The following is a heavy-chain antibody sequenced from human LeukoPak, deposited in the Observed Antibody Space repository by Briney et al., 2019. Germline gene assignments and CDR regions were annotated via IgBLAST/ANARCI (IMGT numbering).Heavy chain of an antibody. CDR1: GGSISSGSYY. CDR3: ARVFVDRGH. Sequence: PSETLSLTCTVSGGSISSGSYYWSWIRQPAGKGLEWIGRIYTSGSTNYNPSLKSRDTISVDTSNNQFSLKLSSVTAPDTAVHYCARVFVDRGHWGQGTLVTVSS. V-gene: IGHV4-61*02. D-gene: IGHD3-10*02. J-gene: IGHJ4*02. CDR2: IYTSGST.